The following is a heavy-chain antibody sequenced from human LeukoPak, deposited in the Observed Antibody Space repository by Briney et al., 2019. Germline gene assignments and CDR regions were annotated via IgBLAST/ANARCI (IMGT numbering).Heavy chain of an antibody. D-gene: IGHD5-24*01. V-gene: IGHV1-69*04. CDR3: ARMEGYNTLGGLNYYYYGMDV. J-gene: IGHJ6*02. CDR2: IIPILGIA. Sequence: GASVKVSCKASGGTFSSYAISWVRQAPGQGLEWMGRIIPILGIANYAQKFQGRVTITADKSTSTAYMELSSLRSEDTAVYYCARMEGYNTLGGLNYYYYGMDVWGQGTTVTVSS. CDR1: GGTFSSYA.